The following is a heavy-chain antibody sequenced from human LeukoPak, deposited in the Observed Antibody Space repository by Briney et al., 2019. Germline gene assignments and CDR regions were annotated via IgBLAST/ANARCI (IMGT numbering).Heavy chain of an antibody. J-gene: IGHJ4*02. Sequence: GRSLTLSCSASDFAFSSYWMNWVRQAPGKWMEWVANINGDGRDTYYVGSVRGRFTISRDNADNSLYLQMHNLRGDDTAVYYCARGVSSAIDWWGQGTLVTVSS. CDR2: INGDGRDT. D-gene: IGHD3-10*01. CDR1: DFAFSSYW. V-gene: IGHV3-7*01. CDR3: ARGVSSAIDW.